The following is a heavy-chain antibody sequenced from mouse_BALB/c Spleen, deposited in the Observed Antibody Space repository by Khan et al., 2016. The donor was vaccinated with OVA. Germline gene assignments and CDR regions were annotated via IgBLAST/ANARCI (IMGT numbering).Heavy chain of an antibody. J-gene: IGHJ3*01. CDR1: GFTFSNYG. D-gene: IGHD4-1*01. CDR3: TSHLTGSFAY. Sequence: EVQVVESGGDLVKPGGSLKLSCAASGFTFSNYGMSWVRQTPDKRLEWVATISSDGTYTYYPDSVKGRFTISRNNAQNTLYLQMSSLKSEDTAMYYCTSHLTGSFAYWGQGTLVTVSA. CDR2: ISSDGTYT. V-gene: IGHV5-6*01.